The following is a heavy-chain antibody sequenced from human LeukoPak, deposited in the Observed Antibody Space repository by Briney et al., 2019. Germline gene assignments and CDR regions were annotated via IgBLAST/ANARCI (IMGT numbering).Heavy chain of an antibody. D-gene: IGHD3-10*01. CDR3: ARSTYGGIPFDI. CDR1: AYTFTSYG. CDR2: ISAYNGNT. J-gene: IGHJ3*02. V-gene: IGHV1-18*04. Sequence: ASVKVSCTASAYTFTSYGISWVRQATGQGLEQMRWISAYNGNTNYAQKLQSRVTMTTDTSTTTAYMELRSLRSDDTAMYYCARSTYGGIPFDIWGQGTMVTVSS.